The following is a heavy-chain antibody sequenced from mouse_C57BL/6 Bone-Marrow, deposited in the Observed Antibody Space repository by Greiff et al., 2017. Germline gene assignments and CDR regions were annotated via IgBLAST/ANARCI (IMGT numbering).Heavy chain of an antibody. CDR2: ISDGGSYT. CDR1: GFTFSSYA. Sequence: VKLMESGGGLVKPGGSLKLSCAASGFTFSSYAMSWVRQTPEKRLEWVATISDGGSYTYYPDNVKGRFTISRDNAKNNLYLQMSHLKSEDTAMYYCARPDYIFYAMDYWGQGTSVTVSS. J-gene: IGHJ4*01. V-gene: IGHV5-4*03. D-gene: IGHD2-12*01. CDR3: ARPDYIFYAMDY.